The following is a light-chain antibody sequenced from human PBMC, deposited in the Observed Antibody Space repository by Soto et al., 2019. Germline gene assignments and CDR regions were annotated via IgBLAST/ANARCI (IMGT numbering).Light chain of an antibody. V-gene: IGLV2-14*01. J-gene: IGLJ1*01. CDR3: SSYTTTDTYV. CDR2: DVS. Sequence: QSALTQAASVSGSPGQSITISCTGTTSDVGAYNYVSWFQQYPGKAPKLMIYDVSTRPSGVSYRFSGSKSGNTASLTISGLQAEDEADYYCSSYTTTDTYVFGTGTKLIVL. CDR1: TSDVGAYNY.